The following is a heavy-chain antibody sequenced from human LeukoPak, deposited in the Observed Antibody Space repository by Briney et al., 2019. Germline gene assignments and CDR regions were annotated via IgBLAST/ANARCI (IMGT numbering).Heavy chain of an antibody. CDR3: ASERYNWNYAFDY. D-gene: IGHD1-7*01. V-gene: IGHV3-21*01. J-gene: IGHJ4*02. CDR1: GFTYSSSS. CDR2: ISSGSSYI. Sequence: GGSLRLSCAASGFTYSSSSMNWVRQAPGKGLEWVSSISSGSSYIYYADPLKGRFTVSRDNAKNSLYLQMNSLRAEDTAVYYCASERYNWNYAFDYWGQGILVTVSS.